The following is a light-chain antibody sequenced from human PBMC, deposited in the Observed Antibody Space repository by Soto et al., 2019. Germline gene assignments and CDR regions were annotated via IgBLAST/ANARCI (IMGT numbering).Light chain of an antibody. Sequence: QSALTQPPSASGSPGQSVTISCTGTSSDVGGDDYVSWYQHHPGKAPKLMIYDVNKRPSGVPDRFSGSKSGNTASLTVSGIQAEAAADYYCSSYAGSNNWVFGGGTKLTVL. CDR1: SSDVGGDDY. J-gene: IGLJ3*02. CDR3: SSYAGSNNWV. CDR2: DVN. V-gene: IGLV2-8*01.